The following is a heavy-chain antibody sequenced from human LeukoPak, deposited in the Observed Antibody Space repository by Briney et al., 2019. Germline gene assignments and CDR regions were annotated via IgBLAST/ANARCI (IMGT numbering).Heavy chain of an antibody. CDR3: ARPANDGSNYY. Sequence: GEPRKISFKGSGYSFTSYWIGWGRPMPGKGLGWMGIIYPGDSDTRYSPSFQGQVTISADKSISTAYLQWSSLNASDTAMYYCARPANDGSNYYWGQGTLVTVSS. V-gene: IGHV5-51*01. D-gene: IGHD5-24*01. CDR2: IYPGDSDT. J-gene: IGHJ4*02. CDR1: GYSFTSYW.